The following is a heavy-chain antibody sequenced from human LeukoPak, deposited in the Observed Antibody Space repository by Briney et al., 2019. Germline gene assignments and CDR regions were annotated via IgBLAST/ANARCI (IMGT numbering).Heavy chain of an antibody. CDR3: AKDGVVAHTPYNAFDI. CDR1: GFTFNSYA. Sequence: GGSLRLSCAASGFTFNSYAMSWVRQAPGKGLEWVSSINNNGVYTYYADSVKGRFTISRDNSKNTLYLQMNSLRAEDTAVYYCAKDGVVAHTPYNAFDIWGQGTMVTVSS. V-gene: IGHV3-23*01. CDR2: INNNGVYT. D-gene: IGHD2-15*01. J-gene: IGHJ3*02.